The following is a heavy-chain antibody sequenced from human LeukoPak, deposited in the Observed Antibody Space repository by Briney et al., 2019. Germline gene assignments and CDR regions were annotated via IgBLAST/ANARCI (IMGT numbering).Heavy chain of an antibody. Sequence: PSETLSLTCTVSGGSISSSSYYWGWIRQPPGKGLEWVGSIYYSGSTYYNPSLKSRVTISVDTSKNQFSLKLSSVTAADTAVYYCARQGRSITIFGVDTRHWFDPWGQGTLVTVSS. J-gene: IGHJ5*02. CDR1: GGSISSSSYY. D-gene: IGHD3-3*01. CDR2: IYYSGST. V-gene: IGHV4-39*01. CDR3: ARQGRSITIFGVDTRHWFDP.